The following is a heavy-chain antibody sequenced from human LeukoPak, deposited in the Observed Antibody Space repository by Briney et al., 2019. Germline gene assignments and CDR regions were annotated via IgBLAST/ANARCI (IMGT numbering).Heavy chain of an antibody. CDR1: GGSISSGSYY. CDR2: IYTSGST. J-gene: IGHJ6*03. CDR3: AREHYYYYYMDV. V-gene: IGHV4-61*02. Sequence: SQTLSLTCTVSGGSISSGSYYWSWIRQPAGKGLEWIGRIYTSGSTNYNPSLKSRVTISVDTSKNQFSLKLSSVTAADTAVYYCAREHYYYYYMDVWGKGTTVTVSS.